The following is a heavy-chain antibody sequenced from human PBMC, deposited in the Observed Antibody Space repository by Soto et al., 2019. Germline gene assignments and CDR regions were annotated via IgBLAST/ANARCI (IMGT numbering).Heavy chain of an antibody. CDR3: ARVNGDHYFDY. CDR1: GFTFSSYW. V-gene: IGHV3-74*01. CDR2: INSDGSST. D-gene: IGHD2-8*01. J-gene: IGHJ4*02. Sequence: PGGSLRLSCAASGFTFSSYWMHWVRQAPGKGLVWVSRINSDGSSTSYADSVKGRFTISRDNAKNTLYLQTNSLRAEDTAVYYCARVNGDHYFDYWGQGTLVTVSS.